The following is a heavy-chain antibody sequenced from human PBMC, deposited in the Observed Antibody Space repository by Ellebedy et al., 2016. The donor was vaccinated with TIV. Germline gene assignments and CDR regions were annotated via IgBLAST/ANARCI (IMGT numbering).Heavy chain of an antibody. CDR1: GGSISGYY. J-gene: IGHJ5*01. V-gene: IGHV4-59*04. CDR2: IYYSGDT. CDR3: ARNPPTYNWVDS. Sequence: SETLSLTCIVSGGSISGYYWSWIRQPPGKGLEWIGNIYYSGDTDYNPSLKSRVTISVDTSKNQFSLNLRSVTAADTAVYYFARNPPTYNWVDSWGQGTPVTVSS.